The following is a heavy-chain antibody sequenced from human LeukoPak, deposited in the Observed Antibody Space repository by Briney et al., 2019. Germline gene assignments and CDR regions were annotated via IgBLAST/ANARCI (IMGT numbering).Heavy chain of an antibody. CDR1: GASISSSY. Sequence: PSETLSLTCTVSGASISSSYWTWIRQPPGKGLEWIGYIYYSGSTNYNPSLKSRVTISVDTSKSQFSLKVSSVTAADTAVYYCARVGSGSYWGPFDYWGQGTLVTVSS. V-gene: IGHV4-59*01. D-gene: IGHD1-26*01. J-gene: IGHJ4*02. CDR2: IYYSGST. CDR3: ARVGSGSYWGPFDY.